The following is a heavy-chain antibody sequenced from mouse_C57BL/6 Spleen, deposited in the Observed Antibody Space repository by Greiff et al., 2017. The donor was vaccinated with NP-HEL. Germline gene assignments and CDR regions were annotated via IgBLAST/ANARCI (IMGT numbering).Heavy chain of an antibody. CDR2: IWSGGST. J-gene: IGHJ4*01. V-gene: IGHV2-2*01. CDR1: GFSLTSYG. Sequence: VQLQQSGPGLVQPSQSLSITCTVSGFSLTSYGVHWVRQSPGKGLEWLGVIWSGGSTDYNAAFISRLSISKDNSKGQVFFKMNSLQADDPAIYYCARNQRGGIYYYGSSPYYAMDYWGQGTSVTVSS. D-gene: IGHD1-1*01. CDR3: ARNQRGGIYYYGSSPYYAMDY.